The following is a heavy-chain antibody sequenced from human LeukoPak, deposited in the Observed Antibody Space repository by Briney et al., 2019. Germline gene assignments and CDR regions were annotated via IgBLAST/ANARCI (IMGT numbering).Heavy chain of an antibody. V-gene: IGHV5-10-1*01. CDR1: GYSFTSYW. Sequence: GESLKISCKGSGYSFTSYWISWVRQMPGKGLEWMGRIDPSDSYTNYSPSFQGHVTISADKSISTAYLQWSSLKASDTAMYYCARHGTATVTSYYYYYGMDVWGKGTTVTVSS. D-gene: IGHD4-17*01. J-gene: IGHJ6*04. CDR3: ARHGTATVTSYYYYYGMDV. CDR2: IDPSDSYT.